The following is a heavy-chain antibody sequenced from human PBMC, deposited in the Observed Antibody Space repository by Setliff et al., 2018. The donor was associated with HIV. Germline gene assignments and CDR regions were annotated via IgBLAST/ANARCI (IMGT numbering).Heavy chain of an antibody. CDR1: GFSLSDYA. V-gene: IGHV3-23*01. CDR3: VKDIWELSCYFDF. J-gene: IGHJ4*02. D-gene: IGHD3-10*01. Sequence: PGGSLRLSCAVSGFSLSDYAMNGVRKAPGKGLEWVSFISASGGMTHYADSVKGHFTISKDPSQNALYLQMNDLRVDDTAIYYCVKDIWELSCYFDFWGQGTLVTVSS. CDR2: ISASGGMT.